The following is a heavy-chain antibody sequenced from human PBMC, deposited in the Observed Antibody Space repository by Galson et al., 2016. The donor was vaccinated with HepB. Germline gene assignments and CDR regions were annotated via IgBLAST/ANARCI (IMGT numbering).Heavy chain of an antibody. CDR3: AKHRGVNAYVPFDY. CDR1: GFTFSNYA. D-gene: IGHD3-10*01. Sequence: SLRLSCAASGFTFSNYAMNWVRQAPGKGLEWVSAISGNARDTYFADSVKGRFTISRDNSQNTIYLQMNSLRAEDTAVYYCAKHRGVNAYVPFDYWGQGTLVTVSS. J-gene: IGHJ4*02. V-gene: IGHV3-23*01. CDR2: ISGNARDT.